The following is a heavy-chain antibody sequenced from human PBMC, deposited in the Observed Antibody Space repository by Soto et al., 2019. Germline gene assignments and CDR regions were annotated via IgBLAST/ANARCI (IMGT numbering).Heavy chain of an antibody. Sequence: QVQLVQSGAEVKKPGTSVKVSCEVSGGTFSNYAITWVRQAPGQGLEWLGGAIPVYGSTNYAQKFQGRVTITAGESATTTFMELSSLRSDDTAVYYCARKGVANGRGAFDIWGQGTLVTVS. V-gene: IGHV1-69*01. J-gene: IGHJ3*02. CDR2: AIPVYGST. CDR1: GGTFSNYA. CDR3: ARKGVANGRGAFDI. D-gene: IGHD2-8*01.